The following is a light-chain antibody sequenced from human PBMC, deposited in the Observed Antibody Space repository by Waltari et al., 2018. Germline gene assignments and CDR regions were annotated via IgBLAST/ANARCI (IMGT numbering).Light chain of an antibody. J-gene: IGKJ1*01. Sequence: EIVLTQSPGTLSLSPGERATLSCRASQSVSRSLAWYQQKPGQAPRLLIYGASNRAAGIPERFSGSGSGTDFSLTISRLEPEDFAVYYCQHYVRLPATFGQGTKVEIK. CDR2: GAS. V-gene: IGKV3-20*01. CDR3: QHYVRLPAT. CDR1: QSVSRS.